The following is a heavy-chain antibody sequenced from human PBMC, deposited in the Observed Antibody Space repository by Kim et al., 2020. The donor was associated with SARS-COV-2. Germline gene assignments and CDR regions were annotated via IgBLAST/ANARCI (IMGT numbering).Heavy chain of an antibody. J-gene: IGHJ5*02. V-gene: IGHV4-39*01. D-gene: IGHD6-13*01. CDR2: IYYSGST. CDR1: GGSISSSSYY. CDR3: ARLGGGSSWYPDWFDP. Sequence: SETLSLTCTVSGGSISSSSYYWGWIRQPPGKGLEWIGSIYYSGSTYYNPSLKSRVTISVDTSKNQFSLKLSSVTAADTAVYYCARLGGGSSWYPDWFDPWGQGTLVTISS.